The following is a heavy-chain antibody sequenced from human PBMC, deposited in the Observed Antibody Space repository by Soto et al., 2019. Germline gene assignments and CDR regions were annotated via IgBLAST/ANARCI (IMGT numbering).Heavy chain of an antibody. Sequence: QVQLQESGPGLVKPSETLSLTCTVSGGSISSYYWSWIRQPPGKGLEWIGYIYYSGSTNYNPSLXGXAXTXXDTSKHQFALKLSSVTAADTAVYYCARVWGGAFDIWGQGTMVTVSS. CDR1: GGSISSYY. CDR2: IYYSGST. CDR3: ARVWGGAFDI. D-gene: IGHD3-10*01. V-gene: IGHV4-59*01. J-gene: IGHJ3*02.